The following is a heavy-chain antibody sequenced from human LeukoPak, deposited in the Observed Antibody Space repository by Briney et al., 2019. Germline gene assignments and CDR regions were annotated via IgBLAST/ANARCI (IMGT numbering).Heavy chain of an antibody. CDR2: ISRNSVTI. CDR1: GFTFHDYA. J-gene: IGHJ5*02. CDR3: ATSKGGGGFDP. D-gene: IGHD3-16*01. V-gene: IGHV3-9*03. Sequence: SLRLSCVASGFTFHDYAMHWVRQAPGKGLEWVSGISRNSVTIDYANSVKGRFTIFRDNAKNSLYLQMNSLEPEDLGLYYCATSKGGGGFDPWGQGTLVTVSS.